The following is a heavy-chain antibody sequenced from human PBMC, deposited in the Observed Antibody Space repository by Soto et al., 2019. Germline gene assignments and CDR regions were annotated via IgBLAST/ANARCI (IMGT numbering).Heavy chain of an antibody. Sequence: ASVKVSCKASGYTFTSYDINWVRQATGQGHEWMGWMNPNSGNTGYAQKFQGRVTMTRNTSISTAYMELSSLRSEDTAVYYCARTTYYDFWSGYYMGWFDPWGQGTLVTVSS. D-gene: IGHD3-3*01. CDR3: ARTTYYDFWSGYYMGWFDP. J-gene: IGHJ5*02. CDR1: GYTFTSYD. CDR2: MNPNSGNT. V-gene: IGHV1-8*01.